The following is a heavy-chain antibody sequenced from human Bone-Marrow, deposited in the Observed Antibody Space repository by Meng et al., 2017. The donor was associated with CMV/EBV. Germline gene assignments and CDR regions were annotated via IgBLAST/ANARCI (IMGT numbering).Heavy chain of an antibody. D-gene: IGHD1-7*01. CDR1: GYTFTGYY. V-gene: IGHV1-2*02. Sequence: ASVKVSCKASGYTFTGYYMHWVRQAPGQGLEWMGWINPNSGGTNYAQKFQGRVTMTRDTSISTAYMELSRLRSEDTAVYYCARGATGTTLPLGYWGQGTLVTVSS. CDR3: ARGATGTTLPLGY. J-gene: IGHJ4*02. CDR2: INPNSGGT.